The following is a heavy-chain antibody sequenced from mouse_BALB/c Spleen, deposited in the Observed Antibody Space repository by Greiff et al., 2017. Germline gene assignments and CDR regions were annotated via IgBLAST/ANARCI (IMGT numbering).Heavy chain of an antibody. Sequence: EVQLMESGGGLVQPGASLRLSCATSGFSFSDFYMEWVRQPPGKRLEWIAASRNKANDYTTEYSASVKGRFIVSRDTSQSILYLQMNALRAEDTAIYYCSRDTITTATPFAYWGQGTLVTVSA. CDR2: SRNKANDYTT. J-gene: IGHJ3*01. CDR3: SRDTITTATPFAY. V-gene: IGHV7-1*02. D-gene: IGHD1-2*01. CDR1: GFSFSDFY.